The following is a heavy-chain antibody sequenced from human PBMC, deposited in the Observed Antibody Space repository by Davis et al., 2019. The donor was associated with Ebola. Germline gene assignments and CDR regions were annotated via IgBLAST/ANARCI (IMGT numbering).Heavy chain of an antibody. D-gene: IGHD6-13*01. CDR1: GGSISSYY. CDR2: IYYSGST. V-gene: IGHV4-59*12. J-gene: IGHJ3*02. CDR3: ASAPSSSWYRGDAFDI. Sequence: PSETLSLTCTVSGGSISSYYWSWIRQPPGKGLEWIGYIYYSGSTNYNPSLKSRVTISVDTSKNQFSLKLSSVTAADTAVYYCASAPSSSWYRGDAFDIWGQGTMVTVSS.